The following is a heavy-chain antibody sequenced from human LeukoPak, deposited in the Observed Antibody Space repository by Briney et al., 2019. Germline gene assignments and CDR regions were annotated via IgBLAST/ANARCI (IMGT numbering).Heavy chain of an antibody. J-gene: IGHJ4*02. V-gene: IGHV1-69*13. CDR3: AREGNRKEPGPLYYFDY. D-gene: IGHD1-14*01. CDR2: IIPIFGTA. CDR1: GGTFGSYA. Sequence: GASVTVSCKASGGTFGSYAISWVRQAPGQGLERMGGIIPIFGTANYAQKFQGRVTITADESTSTAYMELSSLRSEDTAVYYCAREGNRKEPGPLYYFDYWGQGTLVTVSS.